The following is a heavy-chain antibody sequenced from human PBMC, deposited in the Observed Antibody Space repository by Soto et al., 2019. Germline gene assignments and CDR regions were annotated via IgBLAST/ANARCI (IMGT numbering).Heavy chain of an antibody. J-gene: IGHJ5*02. CDR1: GYSFSDYG. Sequence: QVQLVQSGAEVKKSGASVKVSCKPSGYSFSDYGISWVRQAPGQGLEWMGWISTNTGHTDYARNLRGRVTMTTDASTTTAYMELRSLTSDDTAIYFCAREEYRQVDHWGQGTLVTVSS. CDR2: ISTNTGHT. CDR3: AREEYRQVDH. V-gene: IGHV1-18*04. D-gene: IGHD3-16*02.